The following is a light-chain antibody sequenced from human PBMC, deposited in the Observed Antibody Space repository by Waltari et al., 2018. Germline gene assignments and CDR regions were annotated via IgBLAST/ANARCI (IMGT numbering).Light chain of an antibody. V-gene: IGKV1-5*03. CDR2: KAS. CDR1: QSISSW. Sequence: DIQMTQSPPTLSASVGDRVTINCRASQSISSWLAWYQQKPGKAPKLLIYKASSLESGVPSRFSGSGSGTEFTLTISSLQPDDFATYYCQQYNSYSSLTFGGGTKVEIK. CDR3: QQYNSYSSLT. J-gene: IGKJ4*01.